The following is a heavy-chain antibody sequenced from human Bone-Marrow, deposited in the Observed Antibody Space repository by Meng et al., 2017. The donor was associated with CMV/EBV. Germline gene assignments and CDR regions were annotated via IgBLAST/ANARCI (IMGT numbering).Heavy chain of an antibody. Sequence: SVKVSCKASGGTFSSYTISWVRQAPGQGLEWMGRIIPILGIANYAQKFQGRVTITADKSTSTASMELSSLRSEDTAVYYCAKEGAGGKQQLVRNSPLAYWGQGNTVTGSS. CDR3: AKEGAGGKQQLVRNSPLAY. J-gene: IGHJ6*02. CDR2: IIPILGIA. V-gene: IGHV1-69*04. CDR1: GGTFSSYT. D-gene: IGHD6-13*01.